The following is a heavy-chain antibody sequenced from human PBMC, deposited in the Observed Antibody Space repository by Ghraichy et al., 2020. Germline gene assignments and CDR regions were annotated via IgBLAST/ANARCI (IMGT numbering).Heavy chain of an antibody. CDR3: AREKRTWVVVPEKGNYYYGMDV. Sequence: VKVSCKASGGTFSSYAISWVRQAPGQGLEWMGGIIPIFGTANYAQKFQGRVTITADESTSTAYMELSSLRSEDTAVYYCAREKRTWVVVPEKGNYYYGMDVWGQGTTVTVSS. J-gene: IGHJ6*02. V-gene: IGHV1-69*01. D-gene: IGHD2-2*01. CDR2: IIPIFGTA. CDR1: GGTFSSYA.